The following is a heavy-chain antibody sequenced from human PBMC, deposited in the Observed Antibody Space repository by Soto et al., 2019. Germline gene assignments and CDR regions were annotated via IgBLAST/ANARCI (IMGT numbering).Heavy chain of an antibody. D-gene: IGHD2-15*01. J-gene: IGHJ6*02. CDR2: INPNSGGT. CDR3: ARDNCSGGSCYSDARMDV. CDR1: GYTFTGYY. V-gene: IGHV1-2*04. Sequence: AVKVSCMASGYTFTGYYIHWVLQAPGQGLEGMGWINPNSGGTSYAQKFQGWVTMTRDTSISTAYTELSRLISDDTAVYYCARDNCSGGSCYSDARMDVWGQGTTVTVSS.